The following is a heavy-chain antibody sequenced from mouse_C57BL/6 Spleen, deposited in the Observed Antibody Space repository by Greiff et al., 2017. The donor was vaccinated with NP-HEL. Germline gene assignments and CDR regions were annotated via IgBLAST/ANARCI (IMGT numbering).Heavy chain of an antibody. CDR1: GYTFTDYY. V-gene: IGHV1-19*01. Sequence: EVQLQQSGPVLVKPGASVKMSCKASGYTFTDYYMNWVKQSHGKSLEWIGVINPYNGGTSYNQKFKGKATLTVDKSSSTAYMELNSLTSEDSAVYYCAIGGDGNYSWFAYWGQGTLVTVSA. D-gene: IGHD2-1*01. J-gene: IGHJ3*01. CDR2: INPYNGGT. CDR3: AIGGDGNYSWFAY.